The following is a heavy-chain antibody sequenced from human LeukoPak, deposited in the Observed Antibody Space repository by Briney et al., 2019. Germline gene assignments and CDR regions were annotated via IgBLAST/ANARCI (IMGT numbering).Heavy chain of an antibody. Sequence: SETLSLTCTVSGGSISSSSYYWGWIRQPPGKGLEWIGSIYYSGSTYYNPSLKSRVTISVDTSKNQFSLKLSSVTAADAAVYYCARHRGYYDDVLDYWGQGTLVTVSS. V-gene: IGHV4-39*01. J-gene: IGHJ4*02. CDR3: ARHRGYYDDVLDY. D-gene: IGHD3-3*01. CDR1: GGSISSSSYY. CDR2: IYYSGST.